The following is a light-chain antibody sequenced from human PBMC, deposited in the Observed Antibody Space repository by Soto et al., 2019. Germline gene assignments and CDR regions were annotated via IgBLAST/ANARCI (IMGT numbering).Light chain of an antibody. CDR2: DVS. CDR3: SSYTSTSTYV. CDR1: SSDVGSYNY. V-gene: IGLV2-14*01. Sequence: QSVLTRPASVSGSPGQSIAISCTGTSSDVGSYNYVSWYQQHPGKAPKLMIYDVSNRPSGVSDRFSGSKSGNTASLTISGLQAEDEADYYCSSYTSTSTYVFGTGTKVTV. J-gene: IGLJ1*01.